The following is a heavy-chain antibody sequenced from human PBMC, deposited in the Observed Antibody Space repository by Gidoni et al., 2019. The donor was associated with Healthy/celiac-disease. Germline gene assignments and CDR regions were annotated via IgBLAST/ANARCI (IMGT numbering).Heavy chain of an antibody. CDR3: AXGAMTXXTEXXY. J-gene: IGHJ4*01. V-gene: IGHV4-31*03. CDR2: IYYSGST. D-gene: IGHD4-4*01. CDR1: GGSIXSGGYY. Sequence: QVQLQESGPGLXKPSXTLSLTCTVSGGSIXSGGYYWSWIRQHPGKGLEWIGYIYYSGSTYYNPSLKSRVTXSVDTSKNQXSLKLTPVTAADTAVXYCAXGAMTXXTEXXYWGXGTLXXXSS.